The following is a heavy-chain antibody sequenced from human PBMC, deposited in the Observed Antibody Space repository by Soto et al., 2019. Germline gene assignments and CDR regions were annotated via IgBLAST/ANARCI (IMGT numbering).Heavy chain of an antibody. CDR1: GGTFSSYG. D-gene: IGHD3-16*01. J-gene: IGHJ3*02. Sequence: QVQLVQSGAEVKKPGSSVKVSCKASGGTFSSYGITWVRQAPGQGLKWMGGIIPMFGTTNFAQGFQGRVTITADESTSTAYMELSSLRSEDTAGYYCERLRRETYVRDAVDIWGQGTMVTVSS. CDR3: ERLRRETYVRDAVDI. CDR2: IIPMFGTT. V-gene: IGHV1-69*01.